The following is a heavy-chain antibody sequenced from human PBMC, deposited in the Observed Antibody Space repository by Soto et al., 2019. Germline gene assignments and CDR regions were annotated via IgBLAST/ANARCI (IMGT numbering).Heavy chain of an antibody. J-gene: IGHJ6*02. CDR1: GYTFTSYY. D-gene: IGHD3-10*01. CDR2: INPSGGST. CDR3: ARDDYYGSGSYYQPRYYYYGMDV. Sequence: GASVKVSCKASGYTFTSYYMHWVRQAPGQGLEGMGIINPSGGSTSYAQKFQCRVTMTRDTSTSTVYMELSSLRSEDTAVYYCARDDYYGSGSYYQPRYYYYGMDVWGQGTTVTVSS. V-gene: IGHV1-46*01.